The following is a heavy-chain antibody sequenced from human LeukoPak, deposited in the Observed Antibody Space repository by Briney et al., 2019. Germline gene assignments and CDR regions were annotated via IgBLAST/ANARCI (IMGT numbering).Heavy chain of an antibody. CDR3: AKDESAAVANFDY. CDR1: GFTFSSYA. D-gene: IGHD6-19*01. CDR2: ISGSGGST. J-gene: IGHJ4*02. Sequence: GGSLRLSCAASGFTFSSYAMSWVRQAPGKGLEWVSAISGSGGSTYYADSVKGRFTISRDNSKNTLYLQMNGLRAEDTAVYYCAKDESAAVANFDYWGQGTLVTVSS. V-gene: IGHV3-23*01.